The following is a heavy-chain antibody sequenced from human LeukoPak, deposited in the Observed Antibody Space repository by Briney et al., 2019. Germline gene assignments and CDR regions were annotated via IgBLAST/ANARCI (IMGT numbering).Heavy chain of an antibody. CDR2: ISSSSSYI. CDR3: AGGNRPPRYFDY. V-gene: IGHV3-21*01. D-gene: IGHD2/OR15-2a*01. J-gene: IGHJ4*02. CDR1: GFTFSSYS. Sequence: GGSLRLSCAASGFTFSSYSMNWVRQAPGKGLEWVSSISSSSSYIYYADSVKGRFTISRDNARKSLYLQMNTLRAEDTAVYYCAGGNRPPRYFDYWGQGTLVTVSS.